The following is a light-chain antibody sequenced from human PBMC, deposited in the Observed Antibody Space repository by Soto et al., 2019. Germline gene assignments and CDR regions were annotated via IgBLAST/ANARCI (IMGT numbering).Light chain of an antibody. J-gene: IGLJ3*02. CDR2: EDN. V-gene: IGLV6-57*01. CDR3: QSYDSSNQGV. Sequence: NFMLTQPHSGSESPGKTVTISCTRSSGSIASNYVQWYQQRPGSSPTTVIYEDNQRPSGVPDRFSSSIDSSSNSASLTISGLKTEEEADYYCQSYDSSNQGVFGGGTKVTVL. CDR1: SGSIASNY.